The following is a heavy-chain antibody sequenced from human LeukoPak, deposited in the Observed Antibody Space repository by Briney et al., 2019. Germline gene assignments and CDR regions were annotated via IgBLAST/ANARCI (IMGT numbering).Heavy chain of an antibody. CDR3: ARDKSPIVVVTNNWFDP. J-gene: IGHJ5*02. D-gene: IGHD3-22*01. V-gene: IGHV3-33*01. CDR1: GFTFSSYG. Sequence: QPGGSLRLSCAASGFTFSSYGMHWVRQAPGKGLEWVAVIWYDGSNKYYADSVKGRFTISRDNSKNTLYLQMNSLRAEDTAVYYCARDKSPIVVVTNNWFDPWGQGTLVTVSS. CDR2: IWYDGSNK.